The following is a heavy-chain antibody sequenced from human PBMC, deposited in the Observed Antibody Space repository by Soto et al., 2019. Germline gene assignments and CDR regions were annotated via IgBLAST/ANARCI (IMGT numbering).Heavy chain of an antibody. D-gene: IGHD3-16*01. CDR1: GYTFLREG. V-gene: IGHV1-18*01. Sequence: QVQLVQSGPELKKPGASVNVSCKASGYTFLREGITWVRQVPGQGLEWMGWISNYDGNTHYAPRCQGRVIMTTDTSTSVAYMELRSLRPDDTATYYCAGVIRFAGFGWLDPWGQGSLVTVSS. CDR3: AGVIRFAGFGWLDP. J-gene: IGHJ5*02. CDR2: ISNYDGNT.